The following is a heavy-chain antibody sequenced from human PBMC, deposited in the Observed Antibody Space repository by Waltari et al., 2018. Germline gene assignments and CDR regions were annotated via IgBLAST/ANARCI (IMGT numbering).Heavy chain of an antibody. CDR3: ATWKFCTGGSCYGWGY. D-gene: IGHD2-15*01. J-gene: IGHJ4*02. Sequence: EVQLVESGGGLVQPGGSLRLSCAASGFTFSTYWIHWVRQDPAKGLVWVSRINADGRSTGYADSVRGRFTISRDNAKNTVYLQTNSLRADDSALYYCATWKFCTGGSCYGWGYWGQGTLVTVSS. CDR1: GFTFSTYW. V-gene: IGHV3-74*01. CDR2: INADGRST.